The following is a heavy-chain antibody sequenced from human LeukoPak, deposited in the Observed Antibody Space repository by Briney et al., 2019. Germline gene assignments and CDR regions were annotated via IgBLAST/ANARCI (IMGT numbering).Heavy chain of an antibody. CDR1: GFTFSSYG. CDR3: AKGVLSGSYDY. V-gene: IGHV3-30*18. Sequence: GRSLRLSCAASGFTFSSYGMHWVRQAPGKGLEWVAVISYDGSNKYYADSVKGRFTISRDNSKNTLYLQMNSLRAEDTAVYYCAKGVLSGSYDYWGQGTLVTVSS. D-gene: IGHD1-26*01. CDR2: ISYDGSNK. J-gene: IGHJ4*02.